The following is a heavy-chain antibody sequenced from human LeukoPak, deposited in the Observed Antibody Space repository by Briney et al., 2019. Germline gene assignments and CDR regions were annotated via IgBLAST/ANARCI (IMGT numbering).Heavy chain of an antibody. J-gene: IGHJ4*02. Sequence: PSETLSLTCAVYGGSFSGYYWSWIRQPPGKGLEWIGEINHSGSTNYNPSLKSRVTISVDTSKNQFSLKLSSVTAADTAVYYCARQRITMIVVAKLFDYWGQGTLVTVSS. CDR2: INHSGST. D-gene: IGHD3-22*01. CDR1: GGSFSGYY. CDR3: ARQRITMIVVAKLFDY. V-gene: IGHV4-34*01.